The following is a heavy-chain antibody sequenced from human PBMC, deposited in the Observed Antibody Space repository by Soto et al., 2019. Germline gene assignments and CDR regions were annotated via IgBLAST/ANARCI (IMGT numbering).Heavy chain of an antibody. CDR2: ISRLSSEI. Sequence: PGGSLRLSCEGSGFSFGSYSMSWVRQTPGKGLEWVASISRLSSEIDYADSVKGRFTVSRDNSQNTLYLQVNSLRADDTAVYYCAKAHLGAMAPFDSWGQGTLVTVSS. CDR1: GFSFGSYS. CDR3: AKAHLGAMAPFDS. V-gene: IGHV3-21*04. D-gene: IGHD2-8*01. J-gene: IGHJ4*02.